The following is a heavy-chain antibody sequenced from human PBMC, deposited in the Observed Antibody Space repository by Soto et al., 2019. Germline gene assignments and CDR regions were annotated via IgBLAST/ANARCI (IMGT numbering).Heavy chain of an antibody. V-gene: IGHV3-33*01. CDR2: IWYDGSNK. Sequence: QVQLVESGGGVVQPGRSLRLSCAASGFTFSSYGMHWVRQAPGKGLEWVAVIWYDGSNKYYADSVKGRFTISSDNSKNTLYMQLNSLRAEDTAVYYCARPAGMVSSSWGIVGARYFDYWGQGTLVTVSS. CDR1: GFTFSSYG. D-gene: IGHD6-13*01. J-gene: IGHJ4*02. CDR3: ARPAGMVSSSWGIVGARYFDY.